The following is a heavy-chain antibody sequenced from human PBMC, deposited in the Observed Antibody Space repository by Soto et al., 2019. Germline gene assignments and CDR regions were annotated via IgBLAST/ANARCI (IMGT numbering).Heavy chain of an antibody. CDR2: VKEDESEK. CDR1: GFTFNKYW. Sequence: EVQLVESGGGLVQPGGSLRLSCAASGFTFNKYWMTWVRQAPGKGLEWVATVKEDESEKYYGDSVKGRFTISRDNAKNSLYLQMNSLRADDTAVYYCVRARVEYWGQGILVTVSS. CDR3: VRARVEY. J-gene: IGHJ4*02. V-gene: IGHV3-7*04.